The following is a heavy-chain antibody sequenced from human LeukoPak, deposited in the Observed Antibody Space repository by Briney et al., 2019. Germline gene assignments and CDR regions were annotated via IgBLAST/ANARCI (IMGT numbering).Heavy chain of an antibody. Sequence: GGSLRLSCAGSGFTFSSYSMNWVRQAPGKGLEWVSSISTSSSYIYYADSLKGRSTISRDNARNSLYLHMNSLRAEDTAVYYCARRRRLLTMVRGVIYWYFDLWGRGTLVTVSS. V-gene: IGHV3-21*01. CDR2: ISTSSSYI. CDR3: ARRRRLLTMVRGVIYWYFDL. J-gene: IGHJ2*01. D-gene: IGHD3-10*01. CDR1: GFTFSSYS.